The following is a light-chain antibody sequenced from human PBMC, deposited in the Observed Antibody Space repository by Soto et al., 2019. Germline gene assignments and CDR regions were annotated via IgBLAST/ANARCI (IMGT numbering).Light chain of an antibody. V-gene: IGKV3-15*01. CDR2: GAS. Sequence: EIVMTQSPATLSVSPGERATLSCRASQSVSSNLAWYQQKPGQAPRLLIYGASTRATGIPARFSGSGSGTEFTLTISSLQSEDFAVYYCQQETNWHPMAFGQGTKVESK. CDR3: QQETNWHPMA. J-gene: IGKJ1*01. CDR1: QSVSSN.